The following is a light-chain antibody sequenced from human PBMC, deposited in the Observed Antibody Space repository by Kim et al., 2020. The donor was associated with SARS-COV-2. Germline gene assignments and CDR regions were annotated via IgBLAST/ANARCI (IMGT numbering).Light chain of an antibody. Sequence: EIVLTQSPATLSVFPGERATLSCRATESVSNNLAWYQQKPGQAPRLLFYAASTRATGIPVRFSGSWSGTEFTLIISSLESEDSAVYYCQQYNDWPPEHTFGQGTKLEI. V-gene: IGKV3-15*01. CDR3: QQYNDWPPEHT. CDR1: ESVSNN. CDR2: AAS. J-gene: IGKJ2*01.